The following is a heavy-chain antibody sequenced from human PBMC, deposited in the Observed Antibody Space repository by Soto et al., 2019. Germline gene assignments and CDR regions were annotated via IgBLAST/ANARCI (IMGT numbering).Heavy chain of an antibody. D-gene: IGHD5-18*01. CDR2: IYYSGST. J-gene: IGHJ6*02. Sequence: SETLSLTCTVSGGSISSSSYYWGWIRQPPGKGLEWIGYIYYSGSTNYNPSLKSRVTISVDTSKNQFSLKLSSVTAADTAVYYCARSLDTAMVIDLLRNYGIDVWGQGTTVT. V-gene: IGHV4-61*05. CDR1: GGSISSSSYY. CDR3: ARSLDTAMVIDLLRNYGIDV.